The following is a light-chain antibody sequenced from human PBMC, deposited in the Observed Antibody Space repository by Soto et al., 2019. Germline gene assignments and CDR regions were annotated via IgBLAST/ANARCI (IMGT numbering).Light chain of an antibody. Sequence: EIVLTQSPGILSLAPGERATLSCRASQSVSYRKVAWYQQKPGQTPRLLISGAFIRATGIPDRFSGSGSGTDFTLTISSLEPEDFAVFFCQQYGSSPFTFGPGTKVDFK. J-gene: IGKJ3*01. CDR1: QSVSYRK. CDR3: QQYGSSPFT. V-gene: IGKV3-20*01. CDR2: GAF.